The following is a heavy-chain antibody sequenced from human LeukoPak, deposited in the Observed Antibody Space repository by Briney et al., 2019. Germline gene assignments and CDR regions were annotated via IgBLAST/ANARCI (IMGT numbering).Heavy chain of an antibody. V-gene: IGHV1-2*02. Sequence: ASVKVSCKASGYTFTGYYMHWVRQAPGQGLEWMGWINPNSGGTNYAQKFQGRVTMTRDTSVSTAYMELNRLRSDDTGVYYCARAGGEYYDPPRLDIWGQGTMVTVSS. CDR1: GYTFTGYY. J-gene: IGHJ3*02. D-gene: IGHD3-22*01. CDR3: ARAGGEYYDPPRLDI. CDR2: INPNSGGT.